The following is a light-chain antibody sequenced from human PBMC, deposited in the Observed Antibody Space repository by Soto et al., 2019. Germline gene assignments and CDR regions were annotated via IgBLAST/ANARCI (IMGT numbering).Light chain of an antibody. CDR3: SSYAGSTVV. CDR1: SSDVGGYNY. V-gene: IGLV2-8*01. J-gene: IGLJ2*01. Sequence: QSALTQPPSAFGSPGQSVTISCTGTSSDVGGYNYVSWYQQHPGKAPKLMIYEVSKRPSGVPDRFSGSKSGNTASLTVSGLQAEAEADYYCSSYAGSTVVFGGGTKLTVL. CDR2: EVS.